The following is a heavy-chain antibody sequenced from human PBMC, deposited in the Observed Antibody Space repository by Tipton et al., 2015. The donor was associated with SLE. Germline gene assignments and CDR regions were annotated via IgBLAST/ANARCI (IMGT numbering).Heavy chain of an antibody. CDR3: ARGQMDHAFDI. Sequence: TLSLTCTVSGGSISSYYWSWIRQPPGKGLEWIGYIYYSGSTNYNPSLKSRVTISVDTSKNQFSLKLSSVTAADTAVYYCARGQMDHAFDIWGQGTMVTVSS. CDR2: IYYSGST. J-gene: IGHJ3*02. CDR1: GGSISSYY. D-gene: IGHD5-24*01. V-gene: IGHV4-59*01.